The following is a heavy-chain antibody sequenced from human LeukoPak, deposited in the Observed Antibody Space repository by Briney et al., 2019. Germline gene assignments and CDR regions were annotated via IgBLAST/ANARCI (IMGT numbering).Heavy chain of an antibody. V-gene: IGHV3-7*01. J-gene: IGHJ6*02. Sequence: GGSLRLSCAASGFTFSESWMSWVRQVPGQGLEWVAHINHEGGGIQYVDSVKGRFTISRDNAKGSVYLQMNSLRAEDTAIYHCATYINWVAGDVWGQGTTVIVSS. CDR3: ATYINWVAGDV. CDR1: GFTFSESW. D-gene: IGHD1-1*01. CDR2: INHEGGGI.